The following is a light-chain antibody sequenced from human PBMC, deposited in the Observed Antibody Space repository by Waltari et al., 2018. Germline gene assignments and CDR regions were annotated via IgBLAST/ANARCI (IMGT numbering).Light chain of an antibody. V-gene: IGKV1-5*03. CDR3: QQYNTYSS. CDR1: PSTSNY. Sequence: DIQMTQSHSSLSASVGDRVTITCRASPSTSNYLAWYQQKPGKAPILLIYKASILKSGVSSRFSGSGSGTQFTLTISSLQPGDFVTYCCQQYNTYSSFGQGTKLEIK. CDR2: KAS. J-gene: IGKJ2*01.